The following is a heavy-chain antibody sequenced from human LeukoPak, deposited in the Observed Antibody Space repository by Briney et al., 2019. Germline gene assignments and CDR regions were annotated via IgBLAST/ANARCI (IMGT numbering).Heavy chain of an antibody. CDR3: ARDNNQLRYFDWFEY. CDR2: IKQDGSEK. D-gene: IGHD3-9*01. CDR1: GFTFSSYW. Sequence: PGGSLRLSCAASGFTFSSYWMSWVRQAPGKGLEWVANIKQDGSEKYYVDSVKGRFTISRDNAKNSLYLQMNSLRAEDTAVYYCARDNNQLRYFDWFEYWGQGTLVTVSS. J-gene: IGHJ5*01. V-gene: IGHV3-7*01.